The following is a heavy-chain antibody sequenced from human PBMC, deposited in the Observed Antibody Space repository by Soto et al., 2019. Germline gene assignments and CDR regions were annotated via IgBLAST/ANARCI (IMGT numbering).Heavy chain of an antibody. D-gene: IGHD1-26*01. CDR2: ISGSGGST. CDR3: AKDGISVYYYGMDV. CDR1: GFTFSSYA. V-gene: IGHV3-23*01. Sequence: GGSLRLSCAASGFTFSSYAMSWVRQAPGKGLEWVSAISGSGGSTYYADSVKGRFTISRDNSKNTLYLQMNSLRAEDTAVYYCAKDGISVYYYGMDVWGQGTTVTVSS. J-gene: IGHJ6*02.